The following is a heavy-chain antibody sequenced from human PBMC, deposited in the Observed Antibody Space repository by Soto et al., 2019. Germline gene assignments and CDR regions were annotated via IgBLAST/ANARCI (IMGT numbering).Heavy chain of an antibody. CDR2: ISGSGGST. CDR3: AKTNGSGSYYNAGVRYFDY. Sequence: GGSLRLSCAASGFTFSSYAMSWVRQAPGKGLEWVSAISGSGGSTYYADSVKGRFTISRDNSKNTLYLQMNSLRAEDTAVYYCAKTNGSGSYYNAGVRYFDYWGQGTLVTVSS. V-gene: IGHV3-23*01. CDR1: GFTFSSYA. D-gene: IGHD3-10*01. J-gene: IGHJ4*02.